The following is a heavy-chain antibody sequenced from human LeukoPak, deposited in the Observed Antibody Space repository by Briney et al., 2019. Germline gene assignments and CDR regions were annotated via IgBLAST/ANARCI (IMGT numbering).Heavy chain of an antibody. Sequence: SETLSLTCAVYGGSFSGYYWSWIRQPPGKGLEWIGEINHSGSTNYNPSLKSRVTISVDTSKNQFSLKLSSVTAADTAVYYCARVRHGFWSGPMKDYWGQGTLVTVSS. J-gene: IGHJ4*02. V-gene: IGHV4-34*01. CDR2: INHSGST. CDR1: GGSFSGYY. CDR3: ARVRHGFWSGPMKDY. D-gene: IGHD3-3*01.